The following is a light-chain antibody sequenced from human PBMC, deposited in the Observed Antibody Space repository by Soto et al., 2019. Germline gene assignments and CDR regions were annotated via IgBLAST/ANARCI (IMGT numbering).Light chain of an antibody. CDR3: QQYSAWPLT. CDR2: FAS. CDR1: QSLNNN. J-gene: IGKJ4*01. V-gene: IGKV3-15*01. Sequence: EIVMTQSPATLSVSPGERATLSCRASQSLNNNLAWYQQKPGQGPRLLIYFASTRATGIPARFSGSGSGTDFCLTISSLQSEDFAVYYCQQYSAWPLTFGGGTKVETK.